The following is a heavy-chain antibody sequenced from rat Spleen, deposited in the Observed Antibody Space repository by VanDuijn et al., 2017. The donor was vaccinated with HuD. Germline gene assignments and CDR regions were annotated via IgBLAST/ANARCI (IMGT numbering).Heavy chain of an antibody. CDR1: GFSLTVNG. J-gene: IGHJ2*01. CDR3: TRGIYYYDGYYHVFDY. Sequence: QVQLKESGPGLMQPSETLSLTCTVSGFSLTVNGVGWVRQPLGKGLVWMGTIWGGGDTNYNSAVQSRLSISRDTSQSQVFLKMNSLQTEDTAIYFCTRGIYYYDGYYHVFDYWGQGVMVTVSS. V-gene: IGHV2-72*01. CDR2: IWGGGDT. D-gene: IGHD1-12*03.